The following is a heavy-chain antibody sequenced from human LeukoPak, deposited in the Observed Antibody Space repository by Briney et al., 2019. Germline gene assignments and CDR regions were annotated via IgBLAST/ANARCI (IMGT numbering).Heavy chain of an antibody. Sequence: GGSLRLSCAASGFTFSSYGMHWVRQAPGKGLEWVAVISYDGSNKYYADSVKGRFTISRDNPKNTLYLQMNSLRAEDMAVYYCAKSGNVVTAIYFDYWGQGTLVTVSS. D-gene: IGHD2-21*02. J-gene: IGHJ4*02. CDR2: ISYDGSNK. CDR3: AKSGNVVTAIYFDY. V-gene: IGHV3-30*18. CDR1: GFTFSSYG.